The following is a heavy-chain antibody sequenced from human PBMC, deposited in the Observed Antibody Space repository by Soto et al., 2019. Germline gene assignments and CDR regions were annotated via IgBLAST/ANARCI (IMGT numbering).Heavy chain of an antibody. D-gene: IGHD3-9*01. J-gene: IGHJ4*02. CDR1: GFTFSSYA. Sequence: EVQLLESGGGLVQPGGSLRLSCAASGFTFSSYAMSWVRQAPGKGLEWVSAISGSGGSTYYADSVKGRFTISRDNSKNTLYLQMNSLRAEDTAVYYCAKDRDTPYFGWLVGVGYFDYWGQGTLVTVSS. V-gene: IGHV3-23*01. CDR2: ISGSGGST. CDR3: AKDRDTPYFGWLVGVGYFDY.